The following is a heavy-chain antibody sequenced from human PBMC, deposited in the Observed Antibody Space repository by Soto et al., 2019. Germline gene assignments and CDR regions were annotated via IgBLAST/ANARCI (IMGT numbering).Heavy chain of an antibody. CDR1: GGSISSYY. CDR3: AREASGAFDI. CDR2: IYYSGST. D-gene: IGHD6-25*01. V-gene: IGHV4-59*01. Sequence: SETLSLTCTVSGGSISSYYWSWIRQPLGKGLEWIGYIYYSGSTNYNPSLKSRVTISVDASKNQFSLKLSSVTAADTAVYYCAREASGAFDIWGQGTMVTVSS. J-gene: IGHJ3*02.